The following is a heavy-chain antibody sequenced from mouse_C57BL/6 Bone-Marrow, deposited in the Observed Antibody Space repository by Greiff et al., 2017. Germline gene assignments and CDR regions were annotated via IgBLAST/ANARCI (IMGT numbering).Heavy chain of an antibody. CDR2: IRLKSDNYAT. V-gene: IGHV6-3*01. Sequence: DVTLVESGGGLVQPGGSMKLSCVASGFTFSNYWMNWVRQSPEKGLEWVAQIRLKSDNYATHYAESVKGRFTISRDDSKSSVYLQMNNLRAEDTGIYYCTGALTTVVATDYWGQGTTLTVSS. CDR1: GFTFSNYW. J-gene: IGHJ2*01. D-gene: IGHD1-1*01. CDR3: TGALTTVVATDY.